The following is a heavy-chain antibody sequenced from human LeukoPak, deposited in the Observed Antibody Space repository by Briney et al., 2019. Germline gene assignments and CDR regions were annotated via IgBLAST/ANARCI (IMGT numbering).Heavy chain of an antibody. CDR3: ARDPGDDSSGYYHY. V-gene: IGHV1-69*04. Sequence: ASVKVSCKASGGTFSSYTISWVRQAPGQGLEWMGRIIPILGIANYAQEFQGRVTITADKSTSTAYMELSSLRSEDTAVYYCARDPGDDSSGYYHYWGQGTLVTVSS. D-gene: IGHD3-22*01. CDR1: GGTFSSYT. CDR2: IIPILGIA. J-gene: IGHJ4*02.